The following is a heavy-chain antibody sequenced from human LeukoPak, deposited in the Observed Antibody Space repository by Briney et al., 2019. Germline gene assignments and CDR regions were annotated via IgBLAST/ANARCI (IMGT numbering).Heavy chain of an antibody. CDR3: TRIRDSSGYYLGAFDF. CDR1: GASISSYY. CDR2: ISDSAST. Sequence: KPSETLSLTCTVSGASISSYYWSWIRQPPGKGLEWIGRISDSASTNYNPSLKSRVTMSVDTSKNQFSLKLSSVTAADTAVYYCTRIRDSSGYYLGAFDFWGQGTMVTVSS. J-gene: IGHJ3*01. V-gene: IGHV4-4*07. D-gene: IGHD3-22*01.